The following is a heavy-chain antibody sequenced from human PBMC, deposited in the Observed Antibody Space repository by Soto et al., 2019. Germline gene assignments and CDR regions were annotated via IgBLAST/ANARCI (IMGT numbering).Heavy chain of an antibody. Sequence: PSETLSLTCAVSGFSINNADYSWSWIRQPPGRGLEWIGYIYQSGSTTYNPSLKSRLTISLDRSKNEVSLKLTSVTAADTAVYYCTSDYTLRSYRFDYWGRGILVTVS. D-gene: IGHD3-10*01. J-gene: IGHJ4*02. CDR2: IYQSGST. CDR1: GFSINNADYS. CDR3: TSDYTLRSYRFDY. V-gene: IGHV4-30-2*01.